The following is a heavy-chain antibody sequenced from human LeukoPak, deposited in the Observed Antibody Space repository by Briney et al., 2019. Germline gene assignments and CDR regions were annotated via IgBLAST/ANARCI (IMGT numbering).Heavy chain of an antibody. CDR1: GGSFSGYY. V-gene: IGHV4-34*01. J-gene: IGHJ5*02. CDR3: ARTHTYVDTAMVTNNWFDP. Sequence: SETLSLTCAVYGGSFSGYYWSWIRQPPGKGLEWIGEINHSGSTNYNPSLKSRVTISVDTSKNQFSLKLSSVAAADTAVYYCARTHTYVDTAMVTNNWFDPWGQGTLVTVSS. D-gene: IGHD5-18*01. CDR2: INHSGST.